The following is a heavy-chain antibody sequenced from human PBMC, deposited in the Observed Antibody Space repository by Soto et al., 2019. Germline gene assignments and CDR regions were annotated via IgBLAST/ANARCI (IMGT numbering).Heavy chain of an antibody. CDR3: ARGAVVVVAMAKNYFDF. J-gene: IGHJ4*02. V-gene: IGHV4-38-2*01. Sequence: SETLSLTCAVSGYSISSGYYWGWIRQPPGRGLEWIGSIYHSGSTYYNPSLKSRVTISVDTSKNQFSLKLSSVTAADTAVYYCARGAVVVVAMAKNYFDFWGQGTLLTLS. CDR2: IYHSGST. D-gene: IGHD1-26*01. CDR1: GYSISSGYY.